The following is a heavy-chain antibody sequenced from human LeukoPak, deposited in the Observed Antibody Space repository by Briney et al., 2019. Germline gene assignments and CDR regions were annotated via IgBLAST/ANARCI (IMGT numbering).Heavy chain of an antibody. J-gene: IGHJ4*02. CDR1: GGSISSYC. D-gene: IGHD3-9*01. CDR3: ARHQPPNYDILTGYYPLFDY. CDR2: IYYSGST. V-gene: IGHV4-59*08. Sequence: SQTLSLTCTVSGGSISSYCWSWIRQPPGKGLEWIGYIYYSGSTNYNPSLKSRVTISVDTSKNQFSLKLSSVTAADTAVYYCARHQPPNYDILTGYYPLFDYWGQGTLVTVSS.